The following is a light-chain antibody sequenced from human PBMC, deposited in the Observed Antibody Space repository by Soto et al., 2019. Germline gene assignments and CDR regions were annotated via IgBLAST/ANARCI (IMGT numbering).Light chain of an antibody. J-gene: IGLJ1*01. CDR3: SSYTSSSSSYV. CDR2: DVS. Sequence: QLVLTQPASVSGSPGQSITISCTGTSSDVGGYNYVSWYQQHPGKAPKLMIYDVSNRPSGVSNRFSGSKSGNTASLTISGLQAEDEADYYCSSYTSSSSSYVFGTGTKLNVL. V-gene: IGLV2-14*01. CDR1: SSDVGGYNY.